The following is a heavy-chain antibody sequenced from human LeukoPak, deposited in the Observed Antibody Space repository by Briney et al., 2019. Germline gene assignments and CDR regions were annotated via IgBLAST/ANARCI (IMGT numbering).Heavy chain of an antibody. CDR3: AGTPAGAPSY. CDR2: INPSGGST. CDR1: GYTFTSYY. V-gene: IGHV1-46*01. D-gene: IGHD2-15*01. Sequence: ASVKVSCKASGYTFTSYYIHWVRQAPGQGLEWMGIINPSGGSTSYAQKFQGRVTMTRDTSTSTVYMELSSLRLEDTAVYYCAGTPAGAPSYWGQGTLVTVSS. J-gene: IGHJ4*02.